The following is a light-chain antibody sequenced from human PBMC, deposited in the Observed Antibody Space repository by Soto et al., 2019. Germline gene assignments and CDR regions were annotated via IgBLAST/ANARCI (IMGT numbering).Light chain of an antibody. Sequence: EVVMTQSPATLSVSPGERVTLSCRASQSINAHLAWYQQKPGQAPRLLIHGASTRATCIPARFSCSGVGKEFILNIRRLQSEDFAVYYCQQYNTWLWTFGQGNKVEIQ. CDR3: QQYNTWLWT. V-gene: IGKV3-15*01. CDR1: QSINAH. CDR2: GAS. J-gene: IGKJ1*01.